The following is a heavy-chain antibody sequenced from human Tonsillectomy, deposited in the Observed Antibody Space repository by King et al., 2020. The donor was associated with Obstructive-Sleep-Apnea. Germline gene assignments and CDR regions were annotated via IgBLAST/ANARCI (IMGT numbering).Heavy chain of an antibody. CDR2: ISYDGSNK. J-gene: IGHJ3*02. CDR1: GFTFSSYA. Sequence: VQLVEAGGGVVQPGRSLRLSCAASGFTFSSYAMHWVRQAPGKGLEWVAVISYDGSNKYYADSVKGRFTISRDNSKNTLQLQMNSLRAEETAVYYCARGDRPSGAFDIWGQGSMVTVSS. CDR3: ARGDRPSGAFDI. D-gene: IGHD1-26*01. V-gene: IGHV3-30*04.